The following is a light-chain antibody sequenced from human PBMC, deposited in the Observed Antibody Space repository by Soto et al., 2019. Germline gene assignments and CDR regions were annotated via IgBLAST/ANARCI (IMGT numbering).Light chain of an antibody. CDR3: QQRSNWPHT. J-gene: IGKJ2*01. CDR1: QSVSSY. V-gene: IGKV3-11*01. CDR2: DAS. Sequence: EIVLTQSPATLSLSPGERATLSCRASQSVSSYLAWYQHKPVQAPRLLIYDASNRATGIPARFSGSGSGTDFTLTISSLEPEDFAVYYCQQRSNWPHTFGPGTKLESK.